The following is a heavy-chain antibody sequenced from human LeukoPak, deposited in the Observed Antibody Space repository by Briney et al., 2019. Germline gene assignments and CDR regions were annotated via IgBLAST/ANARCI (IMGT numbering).Heavy chain of an antibody. J-gene: IGHJ4*02. CDR2: IYPGDSDT. CDR1: GYSFTSYW. D-gene: IGHD1-1*01. V-gene: IGHV5-51*01. Sequence: GESLKISCKGSGYSFTSYWIGWVRQMPGKGLECMGIIYPGDSDTRYSPSFQGQVTISADRSISAAYLQWSSLKASDTAMYYCARHETGPYFDYWGQGTLVTVSS. CDR3: ARHETGPYFDY.